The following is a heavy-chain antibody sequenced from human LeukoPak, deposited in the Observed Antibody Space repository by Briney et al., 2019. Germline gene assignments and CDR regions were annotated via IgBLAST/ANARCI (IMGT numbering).Heavy chain of an antibody. V-gene: IGHV4-59*01. J-gene: IGHJ4*02. D-gene: IGHD6-19*01. CDR3: ARVGEAVAGTDYFDY. CDR1: GGSISSYY. Sequence: KPSETLSLTCTVSGGSISSYYRSWIRQPLGKGLERSGYIYYGGSTNYNPSLKSRVTISVDTSKNQFSLKLSSVTAADTAVYYCARVGEAVAGTDYFDYWGQGTLVTVSS. CDR2: IYYGGST.